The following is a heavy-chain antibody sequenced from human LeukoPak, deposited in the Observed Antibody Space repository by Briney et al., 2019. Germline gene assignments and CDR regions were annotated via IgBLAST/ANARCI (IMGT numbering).Heavy chain of an antibody. CDR2: IHTTGST. Sequence: PSETLSLTCTVSGGSISSYYWSWIRQPAGKGLEWIGRIHTTGSTNYNPSLKSRVTMSVDTSKNQFSLKLSSVTAADTAVYYCARVNDGTDYNWFDPWGQGALVTVSS. CDR1: GGSISSYY. J-gene: IGHJ5*02. CDR3: ARVNDGTDYNWFDP. V-gene: IGHV4-4*07. D-gene: IGHD1-1*01.